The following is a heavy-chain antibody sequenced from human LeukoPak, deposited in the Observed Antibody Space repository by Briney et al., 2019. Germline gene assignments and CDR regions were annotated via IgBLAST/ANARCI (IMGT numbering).Heavy chain of an antibody. V-gene: IGHV3-20*04. CDR2: INWNGGST. Sequence: GGSLRLSCAASGFTFDDYGMSWVRQAPGKGLEWVSGINWNGGSTGYADSVKGRFTISRDNAKNSLYLQMNSLRAEDTALYYCARVRDSSSWYGCFDYWDQGTLVTVSS. CDR1: GFTFDDYG. J-gene: IGHJ4*02. CDR3: ARVRDSSSWYGCFDY. D-gene: IGHD6-13*01.